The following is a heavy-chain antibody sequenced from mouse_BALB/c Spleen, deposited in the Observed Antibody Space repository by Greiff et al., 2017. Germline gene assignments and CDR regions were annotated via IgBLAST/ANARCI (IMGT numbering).Heavy chain of an antibody. V-gene: IGHV7-3*02. Sequence: EVKVVESGGGLVQPGGSLRLSCATSGFTFTDYYMSWVRQPPGKALEWLGFIRNKANGYTTEYSASVKGRFTISRDNSQSILYLQMNTLRAEDSATYYCARDKVYFDYWGQGTTLTVSS. CDR3: ARDKVYFDY. J-gene: IGHJ2*01. CDR2: IRNKANGYTT. CDR1: GFTFTDYY.